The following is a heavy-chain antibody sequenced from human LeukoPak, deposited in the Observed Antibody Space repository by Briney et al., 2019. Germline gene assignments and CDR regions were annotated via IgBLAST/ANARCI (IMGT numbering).Heavy chain of an antibody. D-gene: IGHD3-3*01. CDR1: GGTFSSYA. Sequence: SVKVSCKASGGTFSSYAISWVRQAPGQGLEWMGGIIPIFGTANYAQKFQGRVTITADESTSTAYMELSSLRSEDTAVYYCARDGDFWSNSYYYMDVWGKGTTVTVSS. CDR3: ARDGDFWSNSYYYMDV. J-gene: IGHJ6*03. V-gene: IGHV1-69*01. CDR2: IIPIFGTA.